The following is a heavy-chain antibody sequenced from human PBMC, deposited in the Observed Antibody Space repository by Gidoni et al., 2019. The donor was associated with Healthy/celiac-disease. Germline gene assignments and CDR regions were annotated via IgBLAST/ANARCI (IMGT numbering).Heavy chain of an antibody. Sequence: QLAAFGGGVVQPGWSRRLSCAASVCTFSSYAIYWVHLAPGKWLEWVAVISYDGSNKYYADSVKGRFTISRDNSKNTLYLQMNSLRAEDTAVYYCARDVGSYCSSTSCYHYYYYGMDVWGQGTTVTVSS. D-gene: IGHD2-2*01. CDR3: ARDVGSYCSSTSCYHYYYYGMDV. CDR1: VCTFSSYA. CDR2: ISYDGSNK. V-gene: IGHV3-30-3*01. J-gene: IGHJ6*02.